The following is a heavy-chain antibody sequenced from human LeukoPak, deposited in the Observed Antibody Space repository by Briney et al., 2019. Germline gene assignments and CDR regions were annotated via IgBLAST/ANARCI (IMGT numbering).Heavy chain of an antibody. CDR1: GFTFPSYA. D-gene: IGHD3-3*01. CDR3: AKDPSYDFWSGFYPCFDY. CDR2: IVGSGGTT. Sequence: GGSLRLSCAASGFTFPSYAMSWVRQAPGKGLEWVSSIVGSGGTTSYADSVKGRFTISRDNSKNTLYLLMNSLRAEDTAVYYCAKDPSYDFWSGFYPCFDYRGQGTLVTVSS. J-gene: IGHJ4*02. V-gene: IGHV3-23*01.